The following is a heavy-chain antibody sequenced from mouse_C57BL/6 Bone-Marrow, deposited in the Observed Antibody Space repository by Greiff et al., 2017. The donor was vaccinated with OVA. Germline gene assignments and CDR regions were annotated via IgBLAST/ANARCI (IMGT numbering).Heavy chain of an antibody. J-gene: IGHJ1*03. CDR2: IWTGGGT. CDR1: GFSLTSYA. V-gene: IGHV2-9-1*01. CDR3: ARNPRYYGSSYDWYFDV. D-gene: IGHD1-1*01. Sequence: QVQLKESGPGLVAPSQSLSITCTVSGFSLTSYAISWVRQPPGKGLEWLGVIWTGGGTNYNSALKSRLSISKDNSKSQVFLKMNSLQTDDTARYYCARNPRYYGSSYDWYFDVWGTGTTVTVSS.